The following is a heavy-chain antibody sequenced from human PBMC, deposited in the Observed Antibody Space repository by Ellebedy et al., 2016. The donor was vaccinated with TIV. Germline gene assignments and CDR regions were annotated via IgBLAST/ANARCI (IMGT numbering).Heavy chain of an antibody. V-gene: IGHV3-30*03. D-gene: IGHD6-13*01. CDR2: ISYDGSNK. CDR1: GFTFSSYG. J-gene: IGHJ3*01. Sequence: GGSLRLSCAASGFTFSSYGMHWVRQAPGKGLEWVAVISYDGSNKYYADSVKGRFTISRDNSKNTLYLQMNSLRAEDTAVYYCARSAYSSSWSMVAFDLWGQGTMVTVS. CDR3: ARSAYSSSWSMVAFDL.